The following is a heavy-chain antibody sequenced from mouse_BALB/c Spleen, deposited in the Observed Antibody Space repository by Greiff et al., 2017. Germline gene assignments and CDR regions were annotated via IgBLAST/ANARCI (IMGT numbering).Heavy chain of an antibody. CDR1: GYTFTSYW. Sequence: QVQLLQPGAELVKPGASLKLSCKASGYTFTSYWMHWVQQTPGQGLEWIGAINPSNGRTNYNEKFKSKATLTVDKSVSTSYMQLSGLASEDSAVYYCAEADGYVYWGQGTTLTVSS. D-gene: IGHD1-2*01. CDR3: AEADGYVY. J-gene: IGHJ2*01. V-gene: IGHV1S81*02. CDR2: INPSNGRT.